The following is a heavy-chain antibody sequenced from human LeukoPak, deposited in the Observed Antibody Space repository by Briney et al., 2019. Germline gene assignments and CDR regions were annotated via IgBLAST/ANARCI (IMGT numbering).Heavy chain of an antibody. CDR2: IYTDGRTT. Sequence: GGSLRLSCAVSGLTFSNYWMHWVRQAPGKGLEWVSLIYTDGRTTFYADSVQGRFTISRDNARNTLYLQMDSLRAGDTAVYYCASLSGSRGSAFDIWGQGTMVTVSS. CDR1: GLTFSNYW. CDR3: ASLSGSRGSAFDI. J-gene: IGHJ3*02. D-gene: IGHD1-26*01. V-gene: IGHV3-74*01.